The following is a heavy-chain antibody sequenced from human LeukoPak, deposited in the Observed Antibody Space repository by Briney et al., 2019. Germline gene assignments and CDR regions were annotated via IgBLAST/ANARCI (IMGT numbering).Heavy chain of an antibody. Sequence: PSETLSLTCAVYGGSFSGYNWSWIRQPPGKGLEWIGEINHSGSTNYNPSLKSRVTISVDTSKNQFSLKLSSVTAADTAVYYCARRGHGWSQYYFDYWGQGTLVTVSS. CDR1: GGSFSGYN. J-gene: IGHJ4*02. CDR2: INHSGST. CDR3: ARRGHGWSQYYFDY. V-gene: IGHV4-34*01. D-gene: IGHD2-15*01.